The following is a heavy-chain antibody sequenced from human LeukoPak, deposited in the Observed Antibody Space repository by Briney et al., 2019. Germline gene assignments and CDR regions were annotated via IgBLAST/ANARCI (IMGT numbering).Heavy chain of an antibody. Sequence: GGSLRLSCAASGFTFSSYWMHWIRQAPGKGLVWVSRANSDGSSTSYADSVKGRFAISRDNAKNTLYLQMNSLRVEDTAVYYCAGGDSGFGYWGQGTLVTVSS. CDR2: ANSDGSST. CDR3: AGGDSGFGY. CDR1: GFTFSSYW. J-gene: IGHJ4*02. D-gene: IGHD3-10*01. V-gene: IGHV3-74*01.